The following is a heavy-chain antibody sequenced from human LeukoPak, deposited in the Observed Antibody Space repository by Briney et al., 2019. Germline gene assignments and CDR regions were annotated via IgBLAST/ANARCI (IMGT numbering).Heavy chain of an antibody. D-gene: IGHD2-15*01. CDR1: GGSIRSSYYY. J-gene: IGHJ4*02. V-gene: IGHV4-39*07. CDR2: IYDSGST. Sequence: SETLSLTCTVSGGSIRSSYYYWGWIRQPPGKGLEWIGSIYDSGSTYYNPSLKSRVTISVDKSKNQFSLKLSSVTAADTAVYYCARVGGYCSGGSCYSVQDYWGQGTLVTVSS. CDR3: ARVGGYCSGGSCYSVQDY.